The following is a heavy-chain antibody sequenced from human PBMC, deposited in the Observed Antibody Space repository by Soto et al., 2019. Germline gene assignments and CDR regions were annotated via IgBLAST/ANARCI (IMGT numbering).Heavy chain of an antibody. CDR1: GYTFTSYG. CDR2: ISAYNGNT. J-gene: IGHJ6*02. CDR3: ARKGKCSSTSCYTSYYYYGMDV. Sequence: QVQLVQSGAEVKKPGASVKVSCKASGYTFTSYGISWVRQAPGQGLEWMGWISAYNGNTNYAQKLQGRVSMTTDTSTSTAYMELRSLRSDETAVYYCARKGKCSSTSCYTSYYYYGMDVWGQGTTVTVSS. V-gene: IGHV1-18*01. D-gene: IGHD2-2*02.